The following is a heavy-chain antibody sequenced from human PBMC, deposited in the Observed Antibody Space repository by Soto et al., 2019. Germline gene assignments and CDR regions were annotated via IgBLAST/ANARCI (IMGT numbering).Heavy chain of an antibody. CDR3: AKDYDFWSGRTANYYYGMDV. CDR1: GFTFSSYG. Sequence: PGGSLRLSCAASGFTFSSYGMHWVRQAPGKGLEWVAVISYDGSNKYYADSVKGRFTISRDNSKNTLYLQMNSLRAEDTAVYYCAKDYDFWSGRTANYYYGMDVWGQGTTVTVSS. CDR2: ISYDGSNK. J-gene: IGHJ6*02. V-gene: IGHV3-30*18. D-gene: IGHD3-3*01.